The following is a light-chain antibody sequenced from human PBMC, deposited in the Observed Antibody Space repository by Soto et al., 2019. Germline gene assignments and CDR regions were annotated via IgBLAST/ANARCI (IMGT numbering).Light chain of an antibody. Sequence: EISMTQSPSILSVSPLESSTLSCRASQSVSSHVVWYQQKPGQAPRLLISDSSTGATGIPARFSGSGSGTEFTLTISSLQSDDSAIYYCQQFGDWPSFGLGTKV. V-gene: IGKV3-15*01. J-gene: IGKJ1*01. CDR1: QSVSSH. CDR3: QQFGDWPS. CDR2: DSS.